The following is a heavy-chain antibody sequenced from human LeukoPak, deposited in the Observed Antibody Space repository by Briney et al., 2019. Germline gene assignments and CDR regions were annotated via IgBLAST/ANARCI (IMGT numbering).Heavy chain of an antibody. CDR3: ARYYYGMDV. CDR1: GFTFSSYG. J-gene: IGHJ6*02. V-gene: IGHV3-30*03. CDR2: ISYDGSNK. Sequence: GGSLRLSCAASGFTFSSYGMHWVRQASGKGLEWVAVISYDGSNKYYADSVKGRFTISRDNSKNTLYLQMNSLRAEDTAVYYCARYYYGMDVWGQGTTVTVSS.